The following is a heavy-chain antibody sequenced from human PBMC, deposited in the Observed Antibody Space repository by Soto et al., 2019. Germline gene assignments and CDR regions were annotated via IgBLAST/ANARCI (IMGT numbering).Heavy chain of an antibody. D-gene: IGHD1-26*01. J-gene: IGHJ4*02. CDR2: KYYRSKWYN. Sequence: PSQTLSLTCGISGDSVSSNSADWNWLRQSPSRGLEWLGRKYYRSKWYNDYAVSVESRITNNPDTSKNHFSLQLNFVTPEDTAVYFCARGEQYSGRIFDYWGQGTLVTVSS. CDR1: GDSVSSNSAD. CDR3: ARGEQYSGRIFDY. V-gene: IGHV6-1*01.